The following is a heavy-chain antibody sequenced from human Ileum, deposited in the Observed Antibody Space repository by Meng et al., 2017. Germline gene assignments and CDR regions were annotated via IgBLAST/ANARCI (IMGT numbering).Heavy chain of an antibody. CDR1: GGSVSSASCY. Sequence: QVQPEDSGPGLVRPSETRSLTCNVSGGSVSSASCYWSWIRQPPGKGLEWIGLIHYSGSRNYNPSLKSRVTMSVDTSKNQVSLRLTSVTAADTAVYYCARFYGSGTFEVHDYWGQGTLVTVSS. CDR2: IHYSGSR. D-gene: IGHD3-10*01. CDR3: ARFYGSGTFEVHDY. J-gene: IGHJ4*02. V-gene: IGHV4-61*01.